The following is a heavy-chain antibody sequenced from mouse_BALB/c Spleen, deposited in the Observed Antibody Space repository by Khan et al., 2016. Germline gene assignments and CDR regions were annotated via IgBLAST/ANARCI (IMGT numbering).Heavy chain of an antibody. D-gene: IGHD2-3*01. CDR2: VIPSNAYT. J-gene: IGHJ2*01. CDR1: GYTFTSYT. Sequence: VQLQESGAELARPGASVRMSCKASGYTFTSYTMHWVKQGPGQGLEWIGYVIPSNAYTNYNQKFKDKATLTADKSSSTAYMQLSSLTSEDSAVYYCAREGWLLGYFDYWGQGTTLTVSS. V-gene: IGHV1-4*01. CDR3: AREGWLLGYFDY.